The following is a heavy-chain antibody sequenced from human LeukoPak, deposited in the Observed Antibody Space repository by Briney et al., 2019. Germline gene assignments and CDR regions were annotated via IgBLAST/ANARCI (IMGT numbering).Heavy chain of an antibody. J-gene: IGHJ4*02. CDR1: GYTFGSHG. Sequence: GGSLRLSCAASGYTFGSHGLTWVRQAPGKGLEWVSTINGAGDNTYYAETVKGRFTISRDNSKNTLYLQMHSLRAGDTAIYYCAKVSVCYGCYLDYWGQGTLVTVS. CDR3: AKVSVCYGCYLDY. D-gene: IGHD3-16*01. CDR2: INGAGDNT. V-gene: IGHV3-23*01.